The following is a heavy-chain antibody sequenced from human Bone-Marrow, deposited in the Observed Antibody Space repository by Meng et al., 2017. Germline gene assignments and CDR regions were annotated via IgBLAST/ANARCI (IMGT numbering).Heavy chain of an antibody. Sequence: GESLKISCAASGFTFDDYAMHWVRQAPGKGLEWVSSLSSSGSSTYYADSVKGRFTISRDNSKNTLYLQMNSLRAEDTAIYFCAKVPYGDYFNWFDPRGQGTLVTVSS. CDR1: GFTFDDYA. CDR3: AKVPYGDYFNWFDP. CDR2: LSSSGSST. V-gene: IGHV3-23*01. J-gene: IGHJ5*02. D-gene: IGHD4-17*01.